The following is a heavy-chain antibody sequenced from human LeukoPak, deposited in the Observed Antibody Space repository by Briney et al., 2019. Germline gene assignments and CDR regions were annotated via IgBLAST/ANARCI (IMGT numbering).Heavy chain of an antibody. CDR3: ARDMVDCGGDCSFDY. D-gene: IGHD2-21*02. CDR1: GGTFSSYA. J-gene: IGHJ4*02. CDR2: IIPILGIA. V-gene: IGHV1-69*04. Sequence: SVKVSCTASGGTFSSYAISWVRQAPGQGLEWMGRIIPILGIANYAQKFQGRVTITADKSTSTAYMELSSLRSEDTAVYYCARDMVDCGGDCSFDYWGQGTLVTVSS.